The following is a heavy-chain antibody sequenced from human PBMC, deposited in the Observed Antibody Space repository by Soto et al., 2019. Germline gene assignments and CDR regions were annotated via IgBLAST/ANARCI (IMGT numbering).Heavy chain of an antibody. V-gene: IGHV1-46*03. CDR1: GYTFTSYD. D-gene: IGHD3-22*01. J-gene: IGHJ4*02. CDR3: ARGDYCDSSGGGGY. Sequence: QVPLVQSGAEVKKPGASVKVSCKASGYTFTSYDMYRVRQAQVPELEWMGIINPSGGSTSYAKKCQGRVTMTRDTSTSTVDMELSSLISEDTAVYYCARGDYCDSSGGGGYCGQGTLVTVSS. CDR2: INPSGGST.